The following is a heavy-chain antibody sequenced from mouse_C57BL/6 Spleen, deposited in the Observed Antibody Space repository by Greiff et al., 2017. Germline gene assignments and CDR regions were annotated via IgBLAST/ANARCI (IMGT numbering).Heavy chain of an antibody. Sequence: EVQLQQSGAELVKPGASVKLSCTASGFNIKDYYMHWVKQRTEQGLEWIGRIDPEDGETQYAPKFQGKATITADTSSNTAYLQLSSLTSEDTAVYYCARSRYYGSSYTPYWGQGTLVTVSA. V-gene: IGHV14-2*01. CDR2: IDPEDGET. J-gene: IGHJ3*01. CDR3: ARSRYYGSSYTPY. CDR1: GFNIKDYY. D-gene: IGHD1-1*01.